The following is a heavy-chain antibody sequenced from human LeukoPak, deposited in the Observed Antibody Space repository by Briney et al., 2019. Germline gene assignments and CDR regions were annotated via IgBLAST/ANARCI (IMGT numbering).Heavy chain of an antibody. V-gene: IGHV4-59*01. CDR1: GGSISSYY. Sequence: SETLSLTCTVSGGSISSYYWSWIRQPPGKGLEWIGYIYYSGSTNYNPSLKSRVTISVDTSKNQFSLKLSSVTAADTAVYYCARARTITGYFVYWGQGTLVTVSS. CDR2: IYYSGST. D-gene: IGHD5-24*01. J-gene: IGHJ4*02. CDR3: ARARTITGYFVY.